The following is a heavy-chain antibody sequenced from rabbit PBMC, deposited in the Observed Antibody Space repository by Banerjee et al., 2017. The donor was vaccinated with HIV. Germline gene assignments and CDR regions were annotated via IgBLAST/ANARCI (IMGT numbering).Heavy chain of an antibody. V-gene: IGHV1S45*01. CDR2: IWTGDGST. J-gene: IGHJ4*01. CDR1: GFDFISNYY. Sequence: QEQLVESGGGLVQPEGSLTLTCTASGFDFISNYYMCWVRQAPGKGLEWIGCIWTGDGSTYYASWAKGRFTISKTSSTTVTLQMTSLTVADTATYFCARSYAGKAISSLNLWGPGTLVTVS. D-gene: IGHD4-2*01. CDR3: ARSYAGKAISSLNL.